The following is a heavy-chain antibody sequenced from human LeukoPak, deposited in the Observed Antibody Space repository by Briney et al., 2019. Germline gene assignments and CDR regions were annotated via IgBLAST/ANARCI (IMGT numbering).Heavy chain of an antibody. J-gene: IGHJ4*02. V-gene: IGHV4-34*01. Sequence: SETLSLTCAVYGGSFSGYYWSWIRQRPGKGLEWIGAISHSGSTNYNPSLESRVTISVDTSKNQFSLKLSSVTAADTAVYYCARGLPGATIFGVVIPFDYWGQGTLVTVSS. CDR2: ISHSGST. CDR1: GGSFSGYY. D-gene: IGHD3-3*01. CDR3: ARGLPGATIFGVVIPFDY.